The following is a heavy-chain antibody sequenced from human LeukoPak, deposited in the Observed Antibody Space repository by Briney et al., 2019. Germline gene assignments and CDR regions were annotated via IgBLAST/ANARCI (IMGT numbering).Heavy chain of an antibody. CDR1: GFXFSSFA. D-gene: IGHD6-19*01. CDR2: IISNGGST. V-gene: IGHV3-64*01. CDR3: ARGIGSGWKTYFYYGMDV. Sequence: PGGSLRLSSGASGFXFSSFAIHWVRQAPGKGLEYVSAIISNGGSTYYANSVKGRFSISRDNSKNTLYLQMGSLRGEDMAVYYCARGIGSGWKTYFYYGMDVWGQGTTVTVSS. J-gene: IGHJ6*02.